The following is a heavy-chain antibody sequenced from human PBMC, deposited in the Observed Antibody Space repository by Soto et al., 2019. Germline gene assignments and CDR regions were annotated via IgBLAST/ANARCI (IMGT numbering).Heavy chain of an antibody. J-gene: IGHJ4*02. CDR1: GGSLSSYY. V-gene: IGHV4-59*01. Sequence: SETLSLTCTVSGGSLSSYYLSWIRQPPGKGLEWIGYIYYSGSTNYNPSLKSRVTISVDTSKNQFSLKLSSVTAADTAVYYCARDLYYFDYWGQGTLVTVSS. CDR2: IYYSGST. CDR3: ARDLYYFDY.